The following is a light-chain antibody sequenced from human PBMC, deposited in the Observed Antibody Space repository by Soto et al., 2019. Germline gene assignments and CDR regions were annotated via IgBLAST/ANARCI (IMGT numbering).Light chain of an antibody. CDR2: DAS. Sequence: DIQMTQSPSSLSASVGNRVTITCQASQDISKHLTWYQQKPGKAPQLLIYDASNLETGVPSRFSGSGSGTDFTFTISSLQPEDMATYDCQQYDNRPFTFVQGTKLEIK. CDR1: QDISKH. J-gene: IGKJ2*01. CDR3: QQYDNRPFT. V-gene: IGKV1-33*01.